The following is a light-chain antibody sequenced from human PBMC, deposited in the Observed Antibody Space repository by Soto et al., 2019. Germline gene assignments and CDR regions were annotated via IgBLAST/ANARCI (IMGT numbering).Light chain of an antibody. V-gene: IGKV2D-29*01. CDR3: MQGIQLPRT. J-gene: IGKJ1*01. Sequence: DIGMTQSPLSLSVTPGQPASISCKSSQSLLYVGGKTYLYWYLQKSGQPPQLLIYEVFNRISGVPDRFSGSGSGTDFTLKISRVEAEDVGVYYCMQGIQLPRTFGQGTKVDIK. CDR2: EVF. CDR1: QSLLYVGGKTY.